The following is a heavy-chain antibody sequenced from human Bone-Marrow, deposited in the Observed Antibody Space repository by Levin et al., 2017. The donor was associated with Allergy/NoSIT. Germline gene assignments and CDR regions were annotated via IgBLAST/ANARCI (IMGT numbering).Heavy chain of an antibody. CDR1: GYTFTDYF. Sequence: PGGSLRLSCKASGYTFTDYFMHWVRQAPGQGLEWMGRIKSDSGATNYAQKFQGRVTMTRDTSINTVYMELSSLTFDDTAVYYCAGDGRWGPNYWSQGTLVTVSS. D-gene: IGHD7-27*01. CDR2: IKSDSGAT. CDR3: AGDGRWGPNY. J-gene: IGHJ4*02. V-gene: IGHV1-2*06.